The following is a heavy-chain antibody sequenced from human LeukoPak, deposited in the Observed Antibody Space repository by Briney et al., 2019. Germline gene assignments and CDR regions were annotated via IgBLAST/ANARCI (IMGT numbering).Heavy chain of an antibody. Sequence: TGGSLRLSCAASGFTFSSYAMRWVRQAPGKGLEWVAVISYDGSNKYYAGSVKGRFTISRDNSKNTLYLQMNSLRAEDTAVYYCARPTTVVTYFFDYWGQGTLVTVSS. CDR3: ARPTTVVTYFFDY. CDR1: GFTFSSYA. J-gene: IGHJ4*02. V-gene: IGHV3-30-3*01. D-gene: IGHD4-23*01. CDR2: ISYDGSNK.